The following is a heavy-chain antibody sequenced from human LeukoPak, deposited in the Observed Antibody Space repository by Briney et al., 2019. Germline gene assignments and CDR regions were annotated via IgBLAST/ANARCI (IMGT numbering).Heavy chain of an antibody. CDR2: ISYDGSNK. Sequence: PGRSLRLSCAASGFTFNTYGMHWVRQAPGKGLEWVAVISYDGSNKYYADSVKGRFTISRDNSKNTLYLQMNSLRAEDTAVYYCARDLYDGGSWGYFDYWGQGTLVTVSS. CDR3: ARDLYDGGSWGYFDY. V-gene: IGHV3-30*03. CDR1: GFTFNTYG. J-gene: IGHJ4*02. D-gene: IGHD2-15*01.